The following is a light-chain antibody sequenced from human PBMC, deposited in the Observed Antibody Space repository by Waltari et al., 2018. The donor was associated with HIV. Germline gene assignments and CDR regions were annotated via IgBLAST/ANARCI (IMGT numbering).Light chain of an antibody. Sequence: QSVFTQPPSVSAAPGQAVTISCSGSSSNIGNRIVSCSQHVPGAAPNLLIYDQNQRPSGIPDLFSGSKTGTSANPGITGLQTGDEADYFCSAWDVSLGAGVFGGGTKLTVL. CDR3: SAWDVSLGAGV. CDR1: SSNIGNRI. V-gene: IGLV1-51*01. CDR2: DQN. J-gene: IGLJ2*01.